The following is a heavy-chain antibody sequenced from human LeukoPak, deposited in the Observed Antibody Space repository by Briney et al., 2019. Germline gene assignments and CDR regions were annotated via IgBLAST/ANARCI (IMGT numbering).Heavy chain of an antibody. CDR3: ARDSGIAAAGRDY. D-gene: IGHD6-13*01. CDR1: GFTFSSYW. V-gene: IGHV3-7*03. CDR2: IKQDGSEK. Sequence: QSGGSLRLSCAASGFTFSSYWMSWVRQAPGKGLEWVANIKQDGSEKYYVDSVKGRFSISRDNAKNSLYLQMNSLRAEDTAVYCCARDSGIAAAGRDYWGQGTLVTVSS. J-gene: IGHJ4*02.